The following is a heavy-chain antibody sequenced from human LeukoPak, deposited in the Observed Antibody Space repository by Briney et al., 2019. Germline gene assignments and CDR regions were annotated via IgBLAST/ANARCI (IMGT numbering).Heavy chain of an antibody. CDR2: INPSGGST. D-gene: IGHD2-21*02. Sequence: ASVKVSGKASGYTFTNYYMHWVRQAPGQGLEWMGVINPSGGSTNYAQKFQGRVTLTRDTSTSPVYMELSSLRSEDTAVYFCARDVGGSVSWLLRWGQGTLVTVSS. CDR3: ARDVGGSVSWLLR. J-gene: IGHJ4*02. V-gene: IGHV1-46*01. CDR1: GYTFTNYY.